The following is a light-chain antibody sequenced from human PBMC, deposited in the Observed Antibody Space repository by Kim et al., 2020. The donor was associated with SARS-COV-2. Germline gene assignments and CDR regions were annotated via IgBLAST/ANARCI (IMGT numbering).Light chain of an antibody. CDR2: DVS. V-gene: IGLV2-14*03. J-gene: IGLJ3*02. CDR1: SSDVGGYNF. CDR3: CSYTSGSTMV. Sequence: QSALTQPASVSGSPGQSITISCTGTSSDVGGYNFVSWYLQHPGKAPKLMIYDVSNRPSGVSNRFSGSKSGNTASLTISGLQAEDEADYYCCSYTSGSTMVFGGGTQLTVL.